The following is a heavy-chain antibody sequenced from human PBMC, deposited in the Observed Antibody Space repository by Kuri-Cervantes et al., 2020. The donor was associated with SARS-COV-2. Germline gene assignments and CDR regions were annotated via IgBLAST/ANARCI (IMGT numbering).Heavy chain of an antibody. V-gene: IGHV1-46*01. J-gene: IGHJ6*03. D-gene: IGHD6-6*01. CDR3: ARKSIAARPSPYYYYYMDV. CDR2: INPSCGST. CDR1: GDTFTSYY. Sequence: ASVKVSCKASGDTFTSYYMHWVRQAPGQGLEWMGIINPSCGSTSYAQKFQGRVTITRDTSTSTVYMELSSLRSDDTAVYYCARKSIAARPSPYYYYYMDVWGKGTTVTVSS.